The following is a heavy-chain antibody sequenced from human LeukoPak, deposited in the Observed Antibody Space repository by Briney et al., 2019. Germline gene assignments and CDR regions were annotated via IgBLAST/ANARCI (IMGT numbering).Heavy chain of an antibody. Sequence: GGSLTPSCPAPTFTPSSNYMSWVRQAPGKGREWVSAIYTGGSPYYPNCLKGRFTISRDNSKNTPTWQINSLTPEDTAVYYCARGVSDVGLDYWGQGTLVTVSS. J-gene: IGHJ4*02. CDR3: ARGVSDVGLDY. CDR2: IYTGGSP. D-gene: IGHD3-10*01. CDR1: TFTPSSNY. V-gene: IGHV3-53*01.